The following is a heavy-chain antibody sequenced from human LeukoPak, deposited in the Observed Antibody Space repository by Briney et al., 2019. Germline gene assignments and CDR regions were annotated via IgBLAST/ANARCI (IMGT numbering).Heavy chain of an antibody. D-gene: IGHD3-3*01. J-gene: IGHJ4*02. CDR2: ISYDGSEK. V-gene: IGHV3-30*03. CDR3: ARGERIFGVVNGFDY. CDR1: GFSFSNYG. Sequence: GGSLRLSCAASGFSFSNYGIHWVRQAPGKGLEWVALISYDGSEKFYADSVKGRFTISRDNSKNTLYLQMNSLRAEDTAVYYCARGERIFGVVNGFDYWGQGTLVTVSS.